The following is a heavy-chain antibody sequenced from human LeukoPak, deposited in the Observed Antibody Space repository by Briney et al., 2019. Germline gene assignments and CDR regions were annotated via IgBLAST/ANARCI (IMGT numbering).Heavy chain of an antibody. D-gene: IGHD6-19*01. J-gene: IGHJ4*02. Sequence: ASVKVSCKASGYTFTSHGISWVRQAPGQGLEWMGWISAYNGHTKYPQKLQGRVTMTTDTSTSTAYMELRSLRSDDTAVYYCARGVAVAGTGGSYWGQGTLVTVSS. CDR2: ISAYNGHT. CDR3: ARGVAVAGTGGSY. CDR1: GYTFTSHG. V-gene: IGHV1-18*01.